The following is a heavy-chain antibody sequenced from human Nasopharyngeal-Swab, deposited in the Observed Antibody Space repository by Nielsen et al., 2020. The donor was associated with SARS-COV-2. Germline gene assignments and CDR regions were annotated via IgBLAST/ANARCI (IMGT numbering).Heavy chain of an antibody. Sequence: AQTLRLSCTGSGYTFSNYAISWVRQAPGQGLEWVSTVDYDGVRTHYADSVEGRFIISRYTSRNTAYLQIKSLRVEDAAVYYCAAWMTAHFDYWGQGTLVT. D-gene: IGHD5-18*01. J-gene: IGHJ4*02. CDR3: AAWMTAHFDY. V-gene: IGHV3-23*01. CDR1: GYTFSNYA. CDR2: VDYDGVRT.